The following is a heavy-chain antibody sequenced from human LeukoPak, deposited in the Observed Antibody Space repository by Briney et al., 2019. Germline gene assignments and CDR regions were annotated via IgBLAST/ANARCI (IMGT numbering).Heavy chain of an antibody. Sequence: SETLSLTCTVCGGSINSYYWRWLPQPPGGGLVWGRYIYCSGSTYYNPSLESRVTISVDTSKTQFSLKLSYVTAADTSVYYCARGTITGTPGYFDYWGQGTLVTVSS. D-gene: IGHD1-20*01. J-gene: IGHJ4*02. V-gene: IGHV4-59*01. CDR2: IYCSGST. CDR1: GGSINSYY. CDR3: ARGTITGTPGYFDY.